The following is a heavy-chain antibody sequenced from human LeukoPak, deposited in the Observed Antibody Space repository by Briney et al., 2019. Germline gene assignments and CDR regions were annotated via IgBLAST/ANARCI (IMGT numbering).Heavy chain of an antibody. CDR2: IYYSGST. CDR1: GGSISSYY. Sequence: SETLSLTCTVSGGSISSYYWSWIRQPPGKGLEWIGYIYYSGSTNYNPSLKSRVTISVDTSKNQFSLKLSSVTAANTAGYYWAWASHKRSYCSDYWGQGTLVTVSS. V-gene: IGHV4-59*01. D-gene: IGHD5-18*01. CDR3: AWASHKRSYCSDY. J-gene: IGHJ4*02.